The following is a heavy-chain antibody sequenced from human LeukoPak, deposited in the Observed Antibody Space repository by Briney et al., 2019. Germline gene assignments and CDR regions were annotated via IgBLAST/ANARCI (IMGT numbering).Heavy chain of an antibody. CDR2: INHSGST. CDR3: ARGYCSGGSCYSWFDP. V-gene: IGHV4-34*01. J-gene: IGHJ5*02. CDR1: GGSISSHY. Sequence: SETLSLTCTVSGGSISSHYWSWIRQPSGKGLEWIGEINHSGSTNYNPSLKSRVTISVDTSKNPFSLKLSSVTAADTAVYYCARGYCSGGSCYSWFDPWGQGTLVTVSS. D-gene: IGHD2-15*01.